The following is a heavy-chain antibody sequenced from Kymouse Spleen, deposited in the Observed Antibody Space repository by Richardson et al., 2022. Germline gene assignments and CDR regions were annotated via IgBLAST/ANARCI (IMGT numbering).Heavy chain of an antibody. J-gene: IGHJ5*02. CDR1: GGSFSGYY. CDR2: INHSGST. D-gene: IGHD1-26*01,IGHD3-16*02,IGHD7-27*02. Sequence: QVQLQQWGAGLLKPSETLSLTCAVYGGSFSGYYWSWIRQPPGKGLEWIGEINHSGSTNYNPSLKSRVTISVDTSKNQFSLKLSSVTAADTAVYYCARGRAWGPWGQGTLVTVSS. CDR3: ARGRAWGP. V-gene: IGHV4-34*01.